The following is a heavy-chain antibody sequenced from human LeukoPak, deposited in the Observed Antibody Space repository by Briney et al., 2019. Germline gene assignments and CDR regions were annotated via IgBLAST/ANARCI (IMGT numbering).Heavy chain of an antibody. Sequence: KSSETLSLTCTVSGGSISSYYWSWIRQPPGKGLEWIGSIYYSGSTYYNPSLKSRVTISVDTSKNQFSLKLSSVTAADTAVYYCARHEATYYDFWSGYYSTTAPGSFDYWGQGTLVTVSS. CDR3: ARHEATYYDFWSGYYSTTAPGSFDY. CDR1: GGSISSYY. D-gene: IGHD3-3*01. V-gene: IGHV4-39*01. J-gene: IGHJ4*02. CDR2: IYYSGST.